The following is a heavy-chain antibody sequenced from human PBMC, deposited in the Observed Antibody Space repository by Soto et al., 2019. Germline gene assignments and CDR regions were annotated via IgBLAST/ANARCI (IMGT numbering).Heavy chain of an antibody. J-gene: IGHJ4*02. CDR1: GGSISSYY. D-gene: IGHD5-18*01. Sequence: SETLSLTCTVSGGSISSYYWSWIRQPPGKGLEWIGYIYYSGSTNYNPSLKSRVTISVDTSKNQFSLKLSTVTAADTAVYSFARGRFDTAMGNFDYWCQGALVTGSS. V-gene: IGHV4-59*12. CDR3: ARGRFDTAMGNFDY. CDR2: IYYSGST.